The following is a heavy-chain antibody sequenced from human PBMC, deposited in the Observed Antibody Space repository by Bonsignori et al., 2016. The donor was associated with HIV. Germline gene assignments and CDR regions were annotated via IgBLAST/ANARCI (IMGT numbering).Heavy chain of an antibody. CDR3: AREYSSSSGGGFDY. Sequence: WIRQPQEGLEWVANIKQDGSEKYYVDSVKGRFTISRDNAKNSLYLQMNSLRAEDTAVYYCAREYSSSSGGGFDYWGQGTLVTVSS. D-gene: IGHD6-6*01. J-gene: IGHJ4*02. V-gene: IGHV3-7*05. CDR2: IKQDGSEK.